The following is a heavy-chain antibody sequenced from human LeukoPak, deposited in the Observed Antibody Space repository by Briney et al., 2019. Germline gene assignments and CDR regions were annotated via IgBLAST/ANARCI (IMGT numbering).Heavy chain of an antibody. CDR1: GGSISSYY. D-gene: IGHD3-10*01. Sequence: SETLSLTCTVSGGSISSYYWSWIRQPPGKGLEWIGYIYYSESTNYNPSLKSRVTISVDTSKNQFSLKLSSVTAADTAVYYCARADYYGSGTTDYWGQGTLVTVSS. V-gene: IGHV4-59*01. J-gene: IGHJ4*02. CDR2: IYYSEST. CDR3: ARADYYGSGTTDY.